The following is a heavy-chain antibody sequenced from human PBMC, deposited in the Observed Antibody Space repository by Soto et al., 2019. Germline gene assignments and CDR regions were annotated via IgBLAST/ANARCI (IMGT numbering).Heavy chain of an antibody. CDR1: GFTFSSYA. D-gene: IGHD6-19*01. V-gene: IGHV3-23*01. Sequence: GGSLRLSCAASGFTFSSYAMSWVRQAPGKGLEWVSAISGSGGSTYYADSVKGRFTISRDNSKNTLYLQMNSLRAEDTAVYYSAKFKYSSGWYSMVNFDYWGQGTLVTVSS. CDR3: AKFKYSSGWYSMVNFDY. J-gene: IGHJ4*02. CDR2: ISGSGGST.